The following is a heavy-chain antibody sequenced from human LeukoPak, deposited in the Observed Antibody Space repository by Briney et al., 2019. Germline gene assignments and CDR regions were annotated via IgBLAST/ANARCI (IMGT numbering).Heavy chain of an antibody. D-gene: IGHD6-19*01. CDR1: GYTFTSYY. V-gene: IGHV1-46*01. CDR3: ARERIIQWLAKTGTLAY. Sequence: APVKLSCKASGYTFTSYYMHWVRQAPRQGLEWMGIINPSGGSTSYAQKFQGRVTMTRDTSTSTVYMELSSLRSEDTAVYYCARERIIQWLAKTGTLAYWGQGTLVTVSS. CDR2: INPSGGST. J-gene: IGHJ4*02.